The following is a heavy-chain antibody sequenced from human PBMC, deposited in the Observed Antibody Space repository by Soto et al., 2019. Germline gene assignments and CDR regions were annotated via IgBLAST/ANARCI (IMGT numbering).Heavy chain of an antibody. CDR2: ISSSSSYI. Sequence: PGGSLRLSCAASGFTFSSYSMNWVRQAPGKGLEWVSSISSSSSYIYYADSVKGRFTISRDNAKNSLYLQMNSLRAEDTAVYYCARDFRKLARGYYMDVWGKGTTVTVSS. CDR3: ARDFRKLARGYYMDV. CDR1: GFTFSSYS. J-gene: IGHJ6*03. V-gene: IGHV3-21*01. D-gene: IGHD6-13*01.